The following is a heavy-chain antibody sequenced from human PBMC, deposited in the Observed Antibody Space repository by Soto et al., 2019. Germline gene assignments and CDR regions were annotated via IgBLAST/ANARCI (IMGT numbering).Heavy chain of an antibody. J-gene: IGHJ6*02. D-gene: IGHD1-7*01. V-gene: IGHV2-70*01. CDR3: ARIPAGTTAYYCYGMDV. Sequence: SGPTLVNPTQTLTLTCTFSGFSLSTSGMCVSWIRQPPGKALEWLALIDWDDDKYYSTSLKTRLTISKDASKNQVVLTMTNMDHVDTATYYCARIPAGTTAYYCYGMDVWGQGTTVTVSS. CDR1: GFSLSTSGMC. CDR2: IDWDDDK.